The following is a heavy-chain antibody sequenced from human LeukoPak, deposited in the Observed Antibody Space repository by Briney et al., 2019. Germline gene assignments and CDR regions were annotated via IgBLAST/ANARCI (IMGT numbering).Heavy chain of an antibody. CDR1: GYTFTSYD. CDR3: ALLSSSWPDFDY. D-gene: IGHD6-13*01. V-gene: IGHV1-18*01. Sequence: ASVKVSCKASGYTFTSYDINWVRQATGQGLEWMGWMNPNSGNTNYAQKLQGRVTMTTDTSTSTAYMELRSLRSDDTAVYYCALLSSSWPDFDYWGQGTLVTVSS. J-gene: IGHJ4*02. CDR2: MNPNSGNT.